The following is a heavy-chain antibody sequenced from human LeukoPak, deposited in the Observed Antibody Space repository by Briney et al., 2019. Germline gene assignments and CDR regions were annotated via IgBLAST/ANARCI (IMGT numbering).Heavy chain of an antibody. Sequence: PGGSLRLSCAASGFTFSDYDLHWVRQAPGKGLEWVAVISFDGSNKYYADSVKGRFTISRDNSKNTLYLQMNSLRAEDTAVYYCAKDPSSIGPGDYMDVWGKGTTVTVSS. J-gene: IGHJ6*03. V-gene: IGHV3-30*18. CDR3: AKDPSSIGPGDYMDV. CDR2: ISFDGSNK. D-gene: IGHD1-26*01. CDR1: GFTFSDYD.